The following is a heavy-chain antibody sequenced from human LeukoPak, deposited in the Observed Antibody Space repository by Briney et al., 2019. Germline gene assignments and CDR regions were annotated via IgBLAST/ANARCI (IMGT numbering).Heavy chain of an antibody. CDR1: GYTFTTSG. J-gene: IGHJ4*02. D-gene: IGHD3-3*01. V-gene: IGHV1-18*01. CDR3: ARDPGCYEAVGMAGPINLDY. CDR2: IGAHNGLR. Sequence: GASVKVSCQSSGYTFTTSGISWLRQAPGQGLEWMAWIGAHNGLRNFAQKFQGRLTLTTDSSTSTTYMEMRSLTSDDTAVYFCARDPGCYEAVGMAGPINLDYWGQGTLVTVSS.